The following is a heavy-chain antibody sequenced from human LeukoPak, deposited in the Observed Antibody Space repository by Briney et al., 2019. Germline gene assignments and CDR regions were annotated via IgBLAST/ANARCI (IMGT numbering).Heavy chain of an antibody. CDR1: AYNFTSYW. J-gene: IGHJ6*03. CDR3: ARQTTSSWYLNRAYMDV. V-gene: IGHV5-51*01. Sequence: GESLQISCKASAYNFTSYWIDWVRQMPGKGLQWMVIIYPGDSGTRYSPSFQSQVTISADKSISTAYLQLGSLNASDTAMYYCARQTTSSWYLNRAYMDVWGKGSTVTDSS. D-gene: IGHD6-13*01. CDR2: IYPGDSGT.